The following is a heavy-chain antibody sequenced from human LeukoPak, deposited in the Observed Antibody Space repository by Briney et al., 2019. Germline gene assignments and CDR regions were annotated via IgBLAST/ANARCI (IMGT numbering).Heavy chain of an antibody. CDR1: GASISSYY. J-gene: IGHJ6*02. CDR3: ARGPHMEWLRRPSYYGMDV. Sequence: SETLSLTCTVSGASISSYYWSWIRQPPGKGLEWIGEINHSGSTNYNPSLKSRVTISVDTSKNQFSLKLSSVTAADTAVYYCARGPHMEWLRRPSYYGMDVWGQGTTVTVSS. CDR2: INHSGST. V-gene: IGHV4-34*01. D-gene: IGHD5-12*01.